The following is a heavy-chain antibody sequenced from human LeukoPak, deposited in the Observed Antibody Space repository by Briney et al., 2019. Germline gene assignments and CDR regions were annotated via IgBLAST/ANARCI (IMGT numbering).Heavy chain of an antibody. V-gene: IGHV3-43D*04. Sequence: PGGSLRLSCAASGFDFYDYMMHWVRHVPGKGLEWVSLISWDGGTTNYADSVKGRFTISRDNIKNSLYFLMNDLTAEDTAFYYCARGGYGGVFDYWGQGTLVTVSS. J-gene: IGHJ4*02. CDR1: GFDFYDYM. CDR3: ARGGYGGVFDY. CDR2: ISWDGGTT. D-gene: IGHD4-23*01.